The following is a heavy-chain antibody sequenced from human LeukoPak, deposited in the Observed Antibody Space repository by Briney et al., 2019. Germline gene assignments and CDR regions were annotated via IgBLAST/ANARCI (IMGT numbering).Heavy chain of an antibody. D-gene: IGHD1-26*01. Sequence: SETLSLTCTVSGGSISSSSHYWGWIRQPPGKGLECIGSMYYRGSTYHNPSLKSRVTMSVDTSKNQFSLKLSSVTAADTAVYYCATTTIRLGYWGQGTLVTVSS. J-gene: IGHJ4*02. CDR3: ATTTIRLGY. CDR1: GGSISSSSHY. V-gene: IGHV4-39*07. CDR2: MYYRGST.